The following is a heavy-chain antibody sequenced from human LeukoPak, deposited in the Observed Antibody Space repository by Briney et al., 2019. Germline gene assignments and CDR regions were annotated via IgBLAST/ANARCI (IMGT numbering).Heavy chain of an antibody. CDR3: AKDIGYSYGPYGDYYYYYGMDV. D-gene: IGHD5-18*01. V-gene: IGHV3-9*01. Sequence: GRSLRLSCAASGFTFDDYAMHWVRQAPGKGLEWVSGISWNSCSIGYADSVKGRFTISRDNAKNSLYLQMNSLRAEDTALYYCAKDIGYSYGPYGDYYYYYGMDVWGQGTTVTVSS. CDR2: ISWNSCSI. CDR1: GFTFDDYA. J-gene: IGHJ6*02.